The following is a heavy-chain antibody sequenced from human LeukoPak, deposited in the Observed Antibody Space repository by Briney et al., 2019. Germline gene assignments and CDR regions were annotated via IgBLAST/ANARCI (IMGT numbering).Heavy chain of an antibody. J-gene: IGHJ4*02. CDR2: ISYDGSNK. D-gene: IGHD2-15*01. CDR3: AREAYCSGGSCYSEGTFDY. CDR1: GFTFSSYA. Sequence: GGSLRLSCAASGFTFSSYAMHWVRQAPGKGLEWVAIISYDGSNKYYADSVKGRFTISRDNSKNTLYLQMNSLRAEDTAVYYCAREAYCSGGSCYSEGTFDYWGQGTLVTVSS. V-gene: IGHV3-30*04.